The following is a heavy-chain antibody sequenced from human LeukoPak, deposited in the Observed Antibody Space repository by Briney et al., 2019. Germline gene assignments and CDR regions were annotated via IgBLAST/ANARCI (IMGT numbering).Heavy chain of an antibody. V-gene: IGHV4-61*05. D-gene: IGHD3-10*01. CDR1: SGSISTSNYY. J-gene: IGHJ6*03. Sequence: SETLSLTCTVSSGSISTSNYYWGWVRQPPGKGLEWIGYIYYSGSTNYNPSLKSRVTISVDTSKNQFSLKLSSVTAADTAVYYCARAVGSGSFQTYYYYMDVWGKGTTVTISS. CDR2: IYYSGST. CDR3: ARAVGSGSFQTYYYYMDV.